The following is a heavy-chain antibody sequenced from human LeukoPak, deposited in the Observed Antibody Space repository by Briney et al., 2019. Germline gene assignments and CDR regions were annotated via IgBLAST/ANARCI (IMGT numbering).Heavy chain of an antibody. Sequence: ASVKVSCKASGYTFTSYDINWVRQATGQGLEWMGWMNPNSGNTGYAQKFQGRVTMTRNTSISTAYMELSSLRSEDTAVYYCARGPRQGYCSGGSCPKIYYSDYWGQGTLVTVSS. V-gene: IGHV1-8*01. CDR2: MNPNSGNT. D-gene: IGHD2-15*01. CDR1: GYTFTSYD. CDR3: ARGPRQGYCSGGSCPKIYYSDY. J-gene: IGHJ4*02.